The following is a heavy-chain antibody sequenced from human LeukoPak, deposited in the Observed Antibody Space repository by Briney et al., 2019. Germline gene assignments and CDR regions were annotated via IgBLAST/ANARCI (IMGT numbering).Heavy chain of an antibody. Sequence: GGSLRLSCAASGFTVSSNYMSWVRQAPGKGLEWVSIIYIGGSTYYADSVKGRFTISRDNSKNTLYLQVSSLRAEDTAVYYCARLRFLEWFDAFDIWGQGTMVTVSS. D-gene: IGHD3-3*01. CDR3: ARLRFLEWFDAFDI. CDR1: GFTVSSNY. J-gene: IGHJ3*02. V-gene: IGHV3-66*01. CDR2: IYIGGST.